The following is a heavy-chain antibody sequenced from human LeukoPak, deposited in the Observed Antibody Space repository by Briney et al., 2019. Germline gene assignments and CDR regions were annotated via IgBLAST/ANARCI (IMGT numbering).Heavy chain of an antibody. CDR2: IYSSGNT. D-gene: IGHD5-24*01. V-gene: IGHV4-61*02. Sequence: SETLSLTCTVSGDSISSGRYYWSWIRQPAGKGLEWIGRIYSSGNTNYNPSLRSRLTISVDTSKNQFSLKLSSVTAADTAVYYCAMTTRDGYSVFDYWGQGTLVTVSS. CDR1: GDSISSGRYY. CDR3: AMTTRDGYSVFDY. J-gene: IGHJ4*02.